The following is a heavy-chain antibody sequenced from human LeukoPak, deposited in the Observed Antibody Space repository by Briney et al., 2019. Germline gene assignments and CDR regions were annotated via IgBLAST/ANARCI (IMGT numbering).Heavy chain of an antibody. D-gene: IGHD3-22*01. CDR3: AKDLYDSSGYYYLRFDY. J-gene: IGHJ4*02. Sequence: GGSLRLSCAASGVSFSSYAMSWVRQAPGKGLDWVAHISGSGYTYYSDSVKGRFTISRDNSKTTLYLQMNSLRAEDTAVYYCAKDLYDSSGYYYLRFDYWGQGTLVTVSS. CDR1: GVSFSSYA. CDR2: ISGSGYT. V-gene: IGHV3-23*01.